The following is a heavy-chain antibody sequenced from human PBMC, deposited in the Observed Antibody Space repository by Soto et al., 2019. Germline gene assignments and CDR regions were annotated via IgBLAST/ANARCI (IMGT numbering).Heavy chain of an antibody. CDR1: GYSFAGYW. CDR2: INPSDSQT. V-gene: IGHV5-10-1*01. D-gene: IGHD3-22*01. Sequence: GESLKISCKGSGYSFAGYWITWVRQKPGKGLEWMGRINPSDSQTYYSPSFRGHVTVSVTKSITTVFLQWSSLRASDTAMYYCARQIYDSDTGPNFQYYFDSWGQGTPVTVPQ. J-gene: IGHJ4*02. CDR3: ARQIYDSDTGPNFQYYFDS.